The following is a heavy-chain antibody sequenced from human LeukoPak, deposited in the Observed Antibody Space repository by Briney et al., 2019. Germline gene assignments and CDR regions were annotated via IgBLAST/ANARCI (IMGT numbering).Heavy chain of an antibody. V-gene: IGHV4-39*07. CDR2: IYYSGST. J-gene: IGHJ5*02. CDR1: GGSISSSSYY. D-gene: IGHD1-26*01. CDR3: AREAGPRATVYNWFDP. Sequence: PSETLSLTCTVSGGSISSSSYYWGWIRQPPGKGLEWIGSIYYSGSTYYNPSLKSRVTISVDTSKNQFSLKLSSVTAADTAVYYCAREAGPRATVYNWFDPWGQGTLVTVSS.